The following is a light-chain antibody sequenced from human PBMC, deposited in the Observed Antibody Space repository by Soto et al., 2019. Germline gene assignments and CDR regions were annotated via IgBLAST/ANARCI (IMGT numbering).Light chain of an antibody. J-gene: IGKJ3*01. V-gene: IGKV3-20*01. CDR3: QEYGWLPFT. Sequence: SLGALSFTPGEIATLSFRASQSVSSSFLAWYQKKAGPAPRLLIYGASRRATGIPDRFSGSGSGTDFTITISRLEPEDFTLYYCQEYGWLPFTFAPGTKVDVK. CDR2: GAS. CDR1: QSVSSSF.